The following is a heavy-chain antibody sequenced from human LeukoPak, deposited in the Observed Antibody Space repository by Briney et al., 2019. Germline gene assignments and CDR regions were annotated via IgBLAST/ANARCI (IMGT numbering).Heavy chain of an antibody. J-gene: IGHJ5*02. Sequence: PSETLSLTCGVYGGSFSGYYWSWIRQPPGKGLEWIGEINHSGSTNYNPSLKSRVTISVDTSKNQFSLKLSSVTAADTAVYYCARRARYYYGSGSRGFDPWGQGTLVTVSS. CDR1: GGSFSGYY. V-gene: IGHV4-34*01. D-gene: IGHD3-10*01. CDR3: ARRARYYYGSGSRGFDP. CDR2: INHSGST.